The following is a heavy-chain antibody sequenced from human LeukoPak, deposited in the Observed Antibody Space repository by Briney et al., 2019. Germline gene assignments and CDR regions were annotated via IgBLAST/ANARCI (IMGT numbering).Heavy chain of an antibody. D-gene: IGHD4-17*01. CDR2: IYGSGGTT. CDR1: GFTFSTYA. J-gene: IGHJ3*01. V-gene: IGHV3-23*01. CDR3: AEVQDYGDHGAFDV. Sequence: GGSLRLSCAASGFTFSTYAVSWVRQAPGKGLEWVSAIYGSGGTTYYPDSVKGGFIISRDNSNNTLYLQMNSLRAEDTAVYYCAEVQDYGDHGAFDVWGQGTMVTVSS.